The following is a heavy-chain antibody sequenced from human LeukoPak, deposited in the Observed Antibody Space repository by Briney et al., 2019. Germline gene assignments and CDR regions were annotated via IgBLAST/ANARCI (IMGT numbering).Heavy chain of an antibody. J-gene: IGHJ4*02. V-gene: IGHV5-51*01. CDR2: IYPGDSDA. Sequence: GESLKISCKGSGYGFTNYWIGWVRQMPGKGLEWMGIIYPGDSDAKYSPSFQGQVTFSADKSISTAYLQWSSLKASDTAMYYCARGGASWDGPLNYWGQGALVTVSS. D-gene: IGHD1-26*01. CDR3: ARGGASWDGPLNY. CDR1: GYGFTNYW.